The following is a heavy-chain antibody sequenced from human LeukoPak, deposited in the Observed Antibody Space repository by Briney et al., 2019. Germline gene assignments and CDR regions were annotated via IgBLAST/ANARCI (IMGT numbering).Heavy chain of an antibody. V-gene: IGHV4-59*01. CDR1: GGSISSYY. CDR3: ATLGYYDSSGYSDYYYYYMDV. Sequence: PSETLSLTCTVPGGSISSYYWSWIRQPPGKGLEWIGYIYYSGSTNYNPSLKSRVTISVDTSKNQFSLKLSSVTAADTAVYYCATLGYYDSSGYSDYYYYYMDVWGKGTTVTVSS. J-gene: IGHJ6*03. D-gene: IGHD3-22*01. CDR2: IYYSGST.